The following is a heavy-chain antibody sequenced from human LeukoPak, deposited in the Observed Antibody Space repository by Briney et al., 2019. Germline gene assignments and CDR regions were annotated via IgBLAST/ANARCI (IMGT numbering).Heavy chain of an antibody. Sequence: ASVKVSCKASGYTFTSYGISWVRQAPGQGLEWMGWISAYNGNTNYAQKLQGRVTMTTDTSTNTVYMDLSSLTSEDTAVYYCARTTSQSIVAAGDYWGQGTPVIVSS. CDR2: ISAYNGNT. D-gene: IGHD2-15*01. J-gene: IGHJ4*02. CDR3: ARTTSQSIVAAGDY. V-gene: IGHV1-18*01. CDR1: GYTFTSYG.